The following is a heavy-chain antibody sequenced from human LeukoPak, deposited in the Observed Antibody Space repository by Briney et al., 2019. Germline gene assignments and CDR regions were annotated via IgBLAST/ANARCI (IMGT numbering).Heavy chain of an antibody. CDR2: IIPIFGTA. V-gene: IGHV1-69*05. CDR1: GGTYSSYA. Sequence: SVKVSCKASGGTYSSYAISWVRQAPGQGLEWMGGIIPIFGTANYAQKFQGRVTITTDESTSTAYMELSSVRSEDTVVFFRERGAYEILTGRSDAFDIWGQGTMVTVSS. D-gene: IGHD3-9*01. CDR3: ERGAYEILTGRSDAFDI. J-gene: IGHJ3*02.